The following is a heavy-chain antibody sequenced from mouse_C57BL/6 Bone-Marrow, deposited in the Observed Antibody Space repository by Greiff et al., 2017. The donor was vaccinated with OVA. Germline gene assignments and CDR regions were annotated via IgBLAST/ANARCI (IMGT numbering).Heavy chain of an antibody. Sequence: VQVVESGAELVKPGASVKLSCKASGYTFTEYTIHWVKQRSGQGLEWIGWFYPGSGSIKYNEKFKDKATLTADKSSSTVYMELSRLTSEDSAVYFCARNEERHLLGYFDGWGTGTTVTVSS. V-gene: IGHV1-62-2*01. CDR3: ARNEERHLLGYFDG. CDR1: GYTFTEYT. D-gene: IGHD6-1*01. CDR2: FYPGSGSI. J-gene: IGHJ1*03.